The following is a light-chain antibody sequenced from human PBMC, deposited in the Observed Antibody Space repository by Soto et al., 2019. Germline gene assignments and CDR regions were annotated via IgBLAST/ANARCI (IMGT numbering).Light chain of an antibody. J-gene: IGLJ2*01. CDR2: EVS. Sequence: QSVLTQPASVSGSPGQSITISCTGTSRDVGGYNYVSWYQQHPGKAPKLMIYEVSNRPSGVSNRFSGSKAGNTASLTISGLQAEDEADDYSSSDTSSSTLVVFGGGTKRTVL. CDR3: SSDTSSSTLVV. CDR1: SRDVGGYNY. V-gene: IGLV2-14*01.